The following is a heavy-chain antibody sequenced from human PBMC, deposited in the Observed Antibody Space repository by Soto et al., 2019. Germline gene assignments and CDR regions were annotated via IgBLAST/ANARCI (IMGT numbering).Heavy chain of an antibody. V-gene: IGHV4-30-4*01. D-gene: IGHD2-15*01. Sequence: LSLTCTVSGGSISSGDYYWSWIRQPPGKGLEWIGYIYYSGSTYYNPSLKSRVTISVDTSKNQFSLKLSSVTAADTAVYYCARRQYCSGGSCYLGILGWFDPWGQGTLVTVSS. CDR3: ARRQYCSGGSCYLGILGWFDP. CDR1: GGSISSGDYY. J-gene: IGHJ5*02. CDR2: IYYSGST.